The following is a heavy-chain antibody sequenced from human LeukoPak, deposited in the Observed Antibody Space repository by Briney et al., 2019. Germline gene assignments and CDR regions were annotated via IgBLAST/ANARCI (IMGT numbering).Heavy chain of an antibody. D-gene: IGHD6-13*01. Sequence: GGSLRLSCAASGFTFSSYSMNWVRQAPGEGLEWVSSISSSSSYIYYADSVKGRFTISRDNAKNSLYLQMNSLRAEDTAVYYCARDKDSSSWYFDYWGQGTLVTVSS. CDR1: GFTFSSYS. V-gene: IGHV3-21*01. CDR2: ISSSSSYI. CDR3: ARDKDSSSWYFDY. J-gene: IGHJ4*02.